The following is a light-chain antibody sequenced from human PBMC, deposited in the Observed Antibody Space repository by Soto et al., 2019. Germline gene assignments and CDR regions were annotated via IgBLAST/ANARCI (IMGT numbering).Light chain of an antibody. V-gene: IGKV1-5*01. J-gene: IGKJ1*01. CDR3: QQYNSYPWA. CDR1: QSISSW. Sequence: DIQMTQSPSTLSASVGDRVTITCRASQSISSWLAWYQQKPGKAPKLLIYHAYSLESGVPSRFRGSESGTEFTLTINSLQPDDFATYYCQQYNSYPWAFGQGTKVDIK. CDR2: HAY.